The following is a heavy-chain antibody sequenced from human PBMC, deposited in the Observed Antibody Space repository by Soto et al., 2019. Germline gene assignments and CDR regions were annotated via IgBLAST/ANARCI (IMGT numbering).Heavy chain of an antibody. D-gene: IGHD3-10*01. CDR3: TGWGSGNDFGAA. V-gene: IGHV3-72*01. J-gene: IGHJ4*02. CDR2: SKNKADSYTT. Sequence: EVQLVESGGGLVQPGGSLRLSCAASGFTFSDHYMDWVRQAPGKGLEWVGRSKNKADSYTTEYAASVKGRFTISRDGSKNSLFLQMNSLKTEDTAVYDCTGWGSGNDFGAAWGQGILVTVSS. CDR1: GFTFSDHY.